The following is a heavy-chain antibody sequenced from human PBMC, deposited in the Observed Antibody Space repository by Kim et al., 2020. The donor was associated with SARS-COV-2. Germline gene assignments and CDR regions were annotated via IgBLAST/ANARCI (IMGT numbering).Heavy chain of an antibody. CDR3: ARGSEVAAAIFDY. CDR2: ISSSSSYI. Sequence: GGSLRLSCAASGFTFSSYSMNWVRQAPGKGLEWVSSISSSSSYIYYADSVKGRFTISRDNAKNSLYLQMNSLRAEDTAVYYCARGSEVAAAIFDYWGQGTLVTVSS. D-gene: IGHD6-13*01. CDR1: GFTFSSYS. V-gene: IGHV3-21*01. J-gene: IGHJ4*02.